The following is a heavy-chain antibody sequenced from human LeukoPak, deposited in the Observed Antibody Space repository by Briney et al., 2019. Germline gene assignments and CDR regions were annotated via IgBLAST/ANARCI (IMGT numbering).Heavy chain of an antibody. D-gene: IGHD1-1*01. V-gene: IGHV1-8*01. CDR2: MNPNSGTT. Sequence: ASVKVSCKAPGYTFTNSDINWVRQATGQGLEWMGWMNPNSGTTGYAQNFQGRITMTRNTSISTAYMDLSSLRPEDTAVYYCARRERSGGPYYFYYAFDVWGQGTTVTVSS. CDR1: GYTFTNSD. CDR3: ARRERSGGPYYFYYAFDV. J-gene: IGHJ6*02.